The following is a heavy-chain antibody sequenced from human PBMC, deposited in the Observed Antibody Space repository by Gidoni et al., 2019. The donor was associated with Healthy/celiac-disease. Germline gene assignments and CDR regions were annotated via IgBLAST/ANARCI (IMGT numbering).Heavy chain of an antibody. Sequence: QLQLQESAPGLVKPSETLSLTCTVSGGSISSSSYYWGWIRPPPGKGLEWIGSIYYSGSNYYNPSLKSRVTISVDTSKNQFSLKLSSVTAADTAVYYCASASDYDFWSGWDYWGQGTLVTVSS. CDR2: IYYSGSN. J-gene: IGHJ4*02. CDR3: ASASDYDFWSGWDY. V-gene: IGHV4-39*01. CDR1: GGSISSSSYY. D-gene: IGHD3-3*01.